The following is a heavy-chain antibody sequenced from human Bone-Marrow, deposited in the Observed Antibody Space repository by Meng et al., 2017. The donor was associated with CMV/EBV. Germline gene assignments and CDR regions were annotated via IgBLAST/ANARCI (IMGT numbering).Heavy chain of an antibody. V-gene: IGHV1-46*01. CDR1: GYTFTSYY. J-gene: IGHJ5*01. CDR3: ARGHGLGRFRGNWFDP. CDR2: INPSGVST. Sequence: ASVKVSCKASGYTFTSYYMHWVRQAPGQGLEWMGIINPSGVSTSYAQKFQGRVTMTRDTSTNIVYMELSSLKSEDTAVYYCARGHGLGRFRGNWFDPWGQGTLVTVSS. D-gene: IGHD3-3*01.